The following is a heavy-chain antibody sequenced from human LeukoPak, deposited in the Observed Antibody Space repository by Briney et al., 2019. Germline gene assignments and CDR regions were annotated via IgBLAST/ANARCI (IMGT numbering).Heavy chain of an antibody. J-gene: IGHJ4*02. CDR2: IYCSGST. CDR1: GGSISSYY. CDR3: ARLNEWELFVDY. Sequence: SETLSLTCTVSGGSISSYYWSWIRQPPGKGLEWIGYIYCSGSTNYNPSLKSRVTISVDTSKNQFSLKLSSVTAADTAVYYCARLNEWELFVDYWGQGTLVTVSS. D-gene: IGHD1-26*01. V-gene: IGHV4-59*08.